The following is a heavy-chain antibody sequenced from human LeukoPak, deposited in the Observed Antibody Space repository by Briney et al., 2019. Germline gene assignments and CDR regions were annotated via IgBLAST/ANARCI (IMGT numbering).Heavy chain of an antibody. D-gene: IGHD6-19*01. V-gene: IGHV3-30*02. CDR2: IRYDGSNK. CDR3: AKDRLAVAGSGDYYYMDV. J-gene: IGHJ6*03. Sequence: GGSLRLSCAASGFTFSSYGMHWVRQAPDKGLEWVAFIRYDGSNKYYADSVKGRFTISRDNSKNTLYLQMNSLRAEDTAVYYCAKDRLAVAGSGDYYYMDVWGKGTTVTVSS. CDR1: GFTFSSYG.